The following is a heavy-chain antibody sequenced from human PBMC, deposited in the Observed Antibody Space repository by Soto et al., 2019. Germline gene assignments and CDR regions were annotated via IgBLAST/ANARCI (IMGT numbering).Heavy chain of an antibody. CDR3: AKGPLWFVEYELGYYFAY. Sequence: EVQLLESGGGLVQPGGSLRLSCAASGFTFSSYAMSWVRQAPGKGLEWVSAISGSGGSTYYADSVKGRFTISRDNSKNTLSLQMNSLRAEYTAVYYCAKGPLWFVEYELGYYFAYWGQGTLVTVSA. CDR2: ISGSGGST. J-gene: IGHJ4*02. CDR1: GFTFSSYA. V-gene: IGHV3-23*01. D-gene: IGHD3-10*01.